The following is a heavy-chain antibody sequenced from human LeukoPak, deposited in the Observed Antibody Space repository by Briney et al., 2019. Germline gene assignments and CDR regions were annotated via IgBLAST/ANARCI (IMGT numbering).Heavy chain of an antibody. D-gene: IGHD3-9*01. J-gene: IGHJ4*02. CDR1: GGTFSSYA. Sequence: ASVKVSCKASGGTFSSYAISWVRQAPGQGLEWMGRIIPILGIANYAQKFQGRVTITADKSTSTAYMELSSLRSEDTAVYYCAREYILTGYYFDYWGQGTLVTVSS. CDR3: AREYILTGYYFDY. V-gene: IGHV1-69*04. CDR2: IIPILGIA.